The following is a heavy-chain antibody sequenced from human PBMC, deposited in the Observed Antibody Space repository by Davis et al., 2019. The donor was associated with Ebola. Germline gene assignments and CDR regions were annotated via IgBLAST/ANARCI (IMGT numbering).Heavy chain of an antibody. CDR3: ARWGQGSSWHVDY. D-gene: IGHD6-13*01. J-gene: IGHJ4*02. CDR1: GFTFSSYA. CDR2: ISGTGDTT. V-gene: IGHV3-21*01. Sequence: GGSLRLSCAASGFTFSSYAMSWVRQAPGRGLEWVSTISGTGDTTYYADSVKGRFTISRDNAKNSLYLQMNSLRAEDTAVYYCARWGQGSSWHVDYWGQGTLATVSS.